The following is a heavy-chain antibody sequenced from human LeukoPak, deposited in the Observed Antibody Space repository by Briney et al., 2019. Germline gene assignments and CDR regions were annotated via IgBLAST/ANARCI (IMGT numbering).Heavy chain of an antibody. Sequence: PSETLSLTCAVYGGSFSGYYWSWIRQPPGKGLEWIGYIYYSGSTNYNPSLKSRVTISVDTSKNQFSLKLSSVTAADTAVYYCARSTVGELRYFDWLYGSFDYWGQGTLVTVSS. D-gene: IGHD3-9*01. CDR3: ARSTVGELRYFDWLYGSFDY. V-gene: IGHV4-59*08. CDR1: GGSFSGYY. CDR2: IYYSGST. J-gene: IGHJ4*02.